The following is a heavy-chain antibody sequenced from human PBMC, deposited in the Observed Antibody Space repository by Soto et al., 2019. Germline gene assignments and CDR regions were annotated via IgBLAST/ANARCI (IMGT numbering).Heavy chain of an antibody. CDR2: IIPIFGTA. J-gene: IGHJ6*02. Sequence: ASVYVSCKPSVGTFSSCAISWVRQAPGQRLEWMGGIIPIFGTANYAQKVQGRVTITADESTSTAYMDLSSLRSEDTAVYDCASDXLSDGYNLPYYYYGMDVWGQGTTVTVSS. V-gene: IGHV1-69*13. D-gene: IGHD2-21*01. CDR1: VGTFSSCA. CDR3: ASDXLSDGYNLPYYYYGMDV.